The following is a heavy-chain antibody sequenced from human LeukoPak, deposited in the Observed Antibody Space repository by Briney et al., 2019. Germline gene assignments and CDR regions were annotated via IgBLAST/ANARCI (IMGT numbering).Heavy chain of an antibody. CDR1: GFTFSSHS. D-gene: IGHD5-12*01. CDR2: INHSGST. J-gene: IGHJ4*02. CDR3: ARKGYSGYGDY. V-gene: IGHV4-34*01. Sequence: GSLRLSCAASGFTFSSHSMNWVRQPPGKGLEWIGEINHSGSTNYNPSLKSRVTISVDTSKNQFSLKLSSVTAADTAVYYCARKGYSGYGDYWGQGTLVTVSS.